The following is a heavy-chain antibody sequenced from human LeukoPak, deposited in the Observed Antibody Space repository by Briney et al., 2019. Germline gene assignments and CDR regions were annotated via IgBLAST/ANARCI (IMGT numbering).Heavy chain of an antibody. Sequence: TGGSLRLSCAASGFTFSTYAMHWVRQAPGKGLEWVAAIWYDGSNKYYADSVKGRFTTSRDNSKNTLYLQMNSLRAEDTAVYYCARDLGPYDFWSGYYGNYYHYGVDVWGQGTTVTVSS. D-gene: IGHD3-3*01. J-gene: IGHJ6*02. CDR1: GFTFSTYA. V-gene: IGHV3-33*08. CDR2: IWYDGSNK. CDR3: ARDLGPYDFWSGYYGNYYHYGVDV.